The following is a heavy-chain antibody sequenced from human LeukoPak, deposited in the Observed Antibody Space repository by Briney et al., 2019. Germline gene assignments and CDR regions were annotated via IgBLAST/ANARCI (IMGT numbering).Heavy chain of an antibody. J-gene: IGHJ3*02. Sequence: PSETLSLTCAVYGESFSGYYWSWLCQPPGKGLEWIGEINHSGSTNHNPSLKSRVTISVDTSKNQFSLKLSSVTAADTAVYYCARSDYSSSAFDIWGQGTMVTVSS. CDR2: INHSGST. CDR1: GESFSGYY. CDR3: ARSDYSSSAFDI. V-gene: IGHV4-34*01. D-gene: IGHD4-11*01.